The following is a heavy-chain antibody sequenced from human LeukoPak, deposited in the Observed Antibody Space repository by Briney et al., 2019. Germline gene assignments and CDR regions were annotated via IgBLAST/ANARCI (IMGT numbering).Heavy chain of an antibody. J-gene: IGHJ5*02. CDR1: GFTFSNHG. CDR2: IKDDGSET. D-gene: IGHD2-15*01. V-gene: IGHV3-7*01. Sequence: GGSLRLSCAASGFTFSNHGMHWVRQAPGKGLEWVANIKDDGSETYYVDSVKGRFTISRDNAKNTLYLQMNSLRGEDTAVYYCARDVVVVAATPWFDPWGQGTLVTVSS. CDR3: ARDVVVVAATPWFDP.